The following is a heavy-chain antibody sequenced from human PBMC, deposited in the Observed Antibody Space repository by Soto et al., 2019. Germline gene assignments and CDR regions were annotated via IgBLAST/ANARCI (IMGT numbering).Heavy chain of an antibody. V-gene: IGHV2-5*01. CDR2: IYLNDDK. CDR3: AHSASSSSVFDY. J-gene: IGHJ4*02. D-gene: IGHD6-6*01. CDR1: GFSLSTSGVG. Sequence: QITLKESGPTLVKPTQTLTLTCTFSGFSLSTSGVGVGWIRQPPGKALEWLALIYLNDDKRYSQSLKSRHTITKDTSKNQVVLTMTNMDPVDTATYYCAHSASSSSVFDYWGQGTLVTVSS.